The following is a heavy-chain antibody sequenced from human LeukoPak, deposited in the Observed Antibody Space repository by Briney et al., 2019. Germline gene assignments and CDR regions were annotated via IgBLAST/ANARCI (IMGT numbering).Heavy chain of an antibody. CDR2: INHSGST. CDR3: ARQSGYSSGWRKYYFDY. Sequence: SETLSLTCAVYGGSFSGYYWSWIRQPPGKGLEWIGEINHSGSTNYNPSLKSRVTISVDTSKNQLSLKLSSVTAADTAVYYCARQSGYSSGWRKYYFDYWGQGTLVTVSS. CDR1: GGSFSGYY. J-gene: IGHJ4*02. V-gene: IGHV4-34*01. D-gene: IGHD6-19*01.